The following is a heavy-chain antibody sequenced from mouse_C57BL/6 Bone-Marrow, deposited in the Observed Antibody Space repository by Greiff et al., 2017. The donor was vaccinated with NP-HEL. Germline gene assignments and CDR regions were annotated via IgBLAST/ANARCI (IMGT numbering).Heavy chain of an antibody. J-gene: IGHJ2*01. CDR1: GYTFTSYG. D-gene: IGHD1-1*02. CDR2: IYPRSGNT. Sequence: QVQLQQSGAELARPGASVKLSCKASGYTFTSYGISWVKQRTGQGLEWIGEIYPRSGNTYYNEKFKGKATLTADKSSSTAYMELRSLTSEDSAVYFCAGEAGGLYYFDYWGQGTTLTVSS. CDR3: AGEAGGLYYFDY. V-gene: IGHV1-81*01.